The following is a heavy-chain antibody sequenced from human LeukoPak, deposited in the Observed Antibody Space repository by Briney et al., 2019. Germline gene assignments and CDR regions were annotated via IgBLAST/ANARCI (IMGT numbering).Heavy chain of an antibody. Sequence: TSETLSLTCTVSGGSISSGGYYWSWIRQHPGKGLEWIGYIYYSGSTYYNPSLKSRVTISVDTSKNQFSLKLSSVTAADTAVYYCAREDIAVALDIWGQGTMVTVSS. V-gene: IGHV4-31*03. D-gene: IGHD6-19*01. J-gene: IGHJ3*02. CDR1: GGSISSGGYY. CDR3: AREDIAVALDI. CDR2: IYYSGST.